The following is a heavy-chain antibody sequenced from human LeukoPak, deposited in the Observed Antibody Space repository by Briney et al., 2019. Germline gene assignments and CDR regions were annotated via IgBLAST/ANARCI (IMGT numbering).Heavy chain of an antibody. Sequence: TSETLSLTCAVYGGSFSGYYWSWIRQPPGKGLEWIGEINHSGSTNYNPSLKSRVTISLDTSKNQFSLKLSSVTAADTAVYYCARALLWFGELSFDYWGQGTLVTVSS. CDR2: INHSGST. V-gene: IGHV4-34*01. CDR3: ARALLWFGELSFDY. D-gene: IGHD3-10*01. J-gene: IGHJ4*02. CDR1: GGSFSGYY.